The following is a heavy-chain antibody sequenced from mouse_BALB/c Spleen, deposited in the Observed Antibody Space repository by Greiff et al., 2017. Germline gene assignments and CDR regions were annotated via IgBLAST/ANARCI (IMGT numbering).Heavy chain of an antibody. J-gene: IGHJ3*01. CDR3: ATPYYYGSSYEKTWFAY. CDR1: GYTFTSYW. V-gene: IGHV1-87*01. D-gene: IGHD1-1*01. Sequence: VQLHQSGAELARPGASVKLSCKASGYTFTSYWMQWVKQRPGQGLEWIGAIYPGDCDTRYTQKFKGKATLTADKSSSTAYMQLSSLASEDSAVYYCATPYYYGSSYEKTWFAYWGQGTLVTVSA. CDR2: IYPGDCDT.